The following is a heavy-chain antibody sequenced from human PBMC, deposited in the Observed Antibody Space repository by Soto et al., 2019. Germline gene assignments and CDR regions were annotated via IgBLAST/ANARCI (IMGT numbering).Heavy chain of an antibody. CDR2: IIPSGGST. J-gene: IGHJ4*02. CDR3: AKIGGVYNATPWRKGY. CDR1: GGTFSSYT. Sequence: GASVKVSCKASGGTFSSYTISWVRQAPGQGLEWMGRIIPSGGSTSYAQKFQGRVTMTRDTSTSTVYMELSSLISEDTAVYYCAKIGGVYNATPWRKGYWGQGTLVTVSS. D-gene: IGHD1-1*01. V-gene: IGHV1-46*01.